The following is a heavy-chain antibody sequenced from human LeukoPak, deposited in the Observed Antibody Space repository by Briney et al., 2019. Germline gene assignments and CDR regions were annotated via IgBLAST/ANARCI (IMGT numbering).Heavy chain of an antibody. CDR1: GFTFSSYA. D-gene: IGHD3-3*01. J-gene: IGHJ4*02. CDR3: AKDQGGLRFLERLFNY. Sequence: GGSLRLSCAASGFTFSSYAMTWVRQAPGEGLQWVSDISGSGSSAYYADSVRGRFTISRDNSKNTLYLQMNSLRAEDTAVYYCAKDQGGLRFLERLFNYWGQGTLVTVSS. CDR2: ISGSGSSA. V-gene: IGHV3-23*01.